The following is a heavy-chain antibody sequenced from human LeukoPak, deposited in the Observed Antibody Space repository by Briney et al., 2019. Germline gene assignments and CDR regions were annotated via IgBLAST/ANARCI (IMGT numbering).Heavy chain of an antibody. V-gene: IGHV2-5*02. CDR2: LSWDDDK. Sequence: QPGPTLVNPTQTLTLTCTFSGFSLSTREVGVGWIRQPPGKALEPLAPLSWDDDKRYSQSLERTLTTTRDASKNQVVLITTNMDPVDTATYFCAHSPYGSRRNRHFDYWGQGTLVTVSS. CDR1: GFSLSTREVG. D-gene: IGHD3-10*01. J-gene: IGHJ4*02. CDR3: AHSPYGSRRNRHFDY.